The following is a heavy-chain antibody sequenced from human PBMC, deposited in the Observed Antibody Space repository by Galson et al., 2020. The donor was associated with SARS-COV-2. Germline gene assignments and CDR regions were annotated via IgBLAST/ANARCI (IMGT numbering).Heavy chain of an antibody. V-gene: IGHV1-58*01. CDR2: IVVGSGNT. CDR1: GFTFTSSA. Sequence: SVKVSCKASGFTFTSSAVQWVRQARGQRLEWIGWIVVGSGNTNYAQKFQERVTITRDMSTSTAYMELSSLRSEDTAVYYCAAPNGSSTSCYDAFYIWGEETKRTVSS. J-gene: IGHJ3*02. D-gene: IGHD2-2*01. CDR3: AAPNGSSTSCYDAFYI.